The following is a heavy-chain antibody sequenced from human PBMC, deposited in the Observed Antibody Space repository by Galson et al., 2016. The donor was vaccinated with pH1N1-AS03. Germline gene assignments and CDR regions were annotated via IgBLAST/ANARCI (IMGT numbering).Heavy chain of an antibody. D-gene: IGHD4-17*01. CDR3: ASHGDYFAGRDY. V-gene: IGHV4-34*01. CDR1: GGSFGGYY. J-gene: IGHJ4*02. CDR2: INHSGST. Sequence: SETLSLTCGVYGGSFGGYYWSWIRQPPGKGLEWNGEINHSGSTNYNPSLKSRVTISRDTSKKQFSLNLSSVTAADTAVYYCASHGDYFAGRDYWGQGTLVTVSS.